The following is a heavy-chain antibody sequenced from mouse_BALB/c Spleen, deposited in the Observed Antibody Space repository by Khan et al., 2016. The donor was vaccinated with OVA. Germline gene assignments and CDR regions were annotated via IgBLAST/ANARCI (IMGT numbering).Heavy chain of an antibody. CDR2: IWAGGST. J-gene: IGHJ1*01. CDR3: ARDTTVESYWYFDV. D-gene: IGHD1-1*01. V-gene: IGHV2-9*02. CDR1: GFSLTSYG. Sequence: VPLTPSGPGLVAPSQSLSITCTVSGFSLTSYGVHWVRQPPGKGLEWLGVIWAGGSTNYNSALLSRLSISKDNSKSQVFLKMNSLQTDDTAMYYCARDTTVESYWYFDVWGAGTTVTVAS.